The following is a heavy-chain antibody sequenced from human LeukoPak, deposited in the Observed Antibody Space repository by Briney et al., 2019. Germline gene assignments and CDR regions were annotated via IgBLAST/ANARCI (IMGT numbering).Heavy chain of an antibody. CDR1: GFTVSSDY. CDR2: IYSSGST. V-gene: IGHV3-53*04. J-gene: IGHJ4*02. Sequence: GGSLRLSCAASGFTVSSDYMSWVRQAPGKGLEWVSVIYSSGSTFYADSVKGRFTLSRHNSENTLSLQMNSLRTEDTAVYYCARAPPGEAYFDSRGQGTLVTVSS. D-gene: IGHD3-16*01. CDR3: ARAPPGEAYFDS.